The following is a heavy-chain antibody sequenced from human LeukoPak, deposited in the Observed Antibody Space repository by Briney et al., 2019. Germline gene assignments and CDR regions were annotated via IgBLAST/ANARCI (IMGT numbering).Heavy chain of an antibody. J-gene: IGHJ4*02. CDR2: IYTSGST. Sequence: SQTLSLTCTVSGGSISSGSYYWSWIRQPAGKGLEWIGRIYTSGSTNYNPSLKSRVTISVDTSKNQFSLKLSSVTAADTAVYYCANLRTFDYWGQGTLVTVSS. V-gene: IGHV4-61*02. CDR1: GGSISSGSYY. CDR3: ANLRTFDY. D-gene: IGHD4-17*01.